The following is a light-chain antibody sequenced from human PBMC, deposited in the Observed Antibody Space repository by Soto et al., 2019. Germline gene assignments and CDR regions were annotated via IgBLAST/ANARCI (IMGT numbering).Light chain of an antibody. V-gene: IGKV3-15*01. CDR1: QSVSNN. Sequence: EIVMTQSPATLSVSPGERATLSCRASQSVSNNFAWYQLKPGQAPRLLIYSASTRATGIPARFSGSGSGTEFTLTISSLQSEDFAVYYCQQYNNWPRTFGQGTKVEIK. J-gene: IGKJ1*01. CDR2: SAS. CDR3: QQYNNWPRT.